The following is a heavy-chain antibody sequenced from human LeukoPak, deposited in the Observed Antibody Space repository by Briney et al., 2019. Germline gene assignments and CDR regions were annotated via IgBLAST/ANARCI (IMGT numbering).Heavy chain of an antibody. J-gene: IGHJ4*02. CDR3: AKGRSRDYYGDEFDF. V-gene: IGHV3-30*18. Sequence: GGSLRLSCAASGFSFSSHDMHWVRQVPGKGLEWVAIISYDGGKKNYADSVKGRFTISRDNSKNMLYLQMNSLRAEDTAVYYCAKGRSRDYYGDEFDFWGQGTLVTVSS. CDR1: GFSFSSHD. CDR2: ISYDGGKK. D-gene: IGHD4-17*01.